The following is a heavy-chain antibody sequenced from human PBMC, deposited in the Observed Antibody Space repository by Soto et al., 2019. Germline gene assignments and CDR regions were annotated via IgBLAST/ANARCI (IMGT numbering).Heavy chain of an antibody. J-gene: IGHJ6*02. Sequence: SQTLSLPCAISGDSVSSNSAAWNWIRQAPSRGLEWLGRTYYRSKWYNDYAVSVKSRITINPDTSKNQFSLQLNSVTPEDTAVYYCARGGGHCSGGSCYSHYYYAKDVWGQGTTVTVSS. CDR2: TYYRSKWYN. V-gene: IGHV6-1*01. CDR1: GDSVSSNSAA. D-gene: IGHD2-15*01. CDR3: ARGGGHCSGGSCYSHYYYAKDV.